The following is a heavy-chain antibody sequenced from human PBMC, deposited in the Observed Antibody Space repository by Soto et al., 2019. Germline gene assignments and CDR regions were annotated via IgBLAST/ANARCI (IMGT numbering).Heavy chain of an antibody. CDR3: ATRILRRVWGSYRLPDSY. Sequence: QVQLVQSGAEVKKPGSSVKVSCKASGGTFSSYAISWVRQAPGQGLEWMGGIIPIFGTANYAQKFQGRVTITADESTSTAYMELSSLRSEDTAVYYCATRILRRVWGSYRLPDSYWGQGTLVTVSS. V-gene: IGHV1-69*01. CDR2: IIPIFGTA. J-gene: IGHJ4*02. D-gene: IGHD3-16*02. CDR1: GGTFSSYA.